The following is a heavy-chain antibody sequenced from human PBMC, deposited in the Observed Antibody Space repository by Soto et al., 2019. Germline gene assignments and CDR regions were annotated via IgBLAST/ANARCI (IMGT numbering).Heavy chain of an antibody. Sequence: PGESLKISCKGSGYSFTSYWIGWVRQMPGKGLEWMGIIYPGDSDTRYSTSFQGQVTISADKSISTAYLQWSSLKASDTAMYYCARHLGYYDSSGYYLYYYYGMDVWGQGTTVTVSS. J-gene: IGHJ6*02. D-gene: IGHD3-22*01. V-gene: IGHV5-51*01. CDR2: IYPGDSDT. CDR3: ARHLGYYDSSGYYLYYYYGMDV. CDR1: GYSFTSYW.